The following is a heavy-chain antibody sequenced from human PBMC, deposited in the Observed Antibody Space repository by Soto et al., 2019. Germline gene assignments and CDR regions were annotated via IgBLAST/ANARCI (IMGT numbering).Heavy chain of an antibody. J-gene: IGHJ4*02. CDR3: ARARCSSGQCYYFDY. Sequence: EPGEGLVQPGGSLRLSCAASGFTFSSYNIHWIRQAPGKGLEFVSAISRSGDRTYYADSVKGRFTITRDNSKNTVWLQMGSLRAEDMAVYYCARARCSSGQCYYFDYWGRGALVSVSS. CDR2: ISRSGDRT. D-gene: IGHD2-15*01. V-gene: IGHV3-64*02. CDR1: GFTFSSYN.